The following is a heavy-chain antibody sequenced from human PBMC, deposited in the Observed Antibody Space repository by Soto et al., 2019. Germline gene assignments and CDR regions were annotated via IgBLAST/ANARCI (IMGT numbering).Heavy chain of an antibody. CDR1: GGTFSSYT. V-gene: IGHV1-69*08. CDR3: AGDSSGYFDY. D-gene: IGHD6-25*01. Sequence: QVQLVQSGAEVKKPGSSVKVSCKASGGTFSSYTISWVRQAPGQGLEWMGRIIPILGIANYAQKFQGRVTITADKSTSTGYMELRSLRSEDTAVYYCAGDSSGYFDYWGQGTLVTVSS. J-gene: IGHJ4*02. CDR2: IIPILGIA.